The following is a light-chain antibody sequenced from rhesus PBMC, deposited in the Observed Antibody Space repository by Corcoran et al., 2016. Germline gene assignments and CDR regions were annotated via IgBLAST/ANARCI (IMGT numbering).Light chain of an antibody. CDR3: QQGYSYPRT. J-gene: IGKJ1*01. V-gene: IGKV1S9*01. CDR2: RAS. CDR1: QSLSNY. Sequence: DIQMTQSPSSLSASVGDRVTITCQASQSLSNYLNWYQQKPGKIPKLLIYRASSLQSGIPYRFSGSGSGTDFTLSISSLHPEDFATYYCQQGYSYPRTFGQGTKVEIK.